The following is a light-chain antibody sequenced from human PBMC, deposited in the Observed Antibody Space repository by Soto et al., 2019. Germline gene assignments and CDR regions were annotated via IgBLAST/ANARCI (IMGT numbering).Light chain of an antibody. V-gene: IGKV4-1*01. CDR3: QQYYTTPFT. CDR2: WAS. Sequence: DIVMTQSPDSLAVSLGERATINCKSSQSVLSSPNNENYLAWYQQKPRQPPKLLIYWASTRDSGVPDRFSGSGSGTHFSLTISSLQAEDVAVYYCQQYYTTPFTFGPGTKVDIK. J-gene: IGKJ3*01. CDR1: QSVLSSPNNENY.